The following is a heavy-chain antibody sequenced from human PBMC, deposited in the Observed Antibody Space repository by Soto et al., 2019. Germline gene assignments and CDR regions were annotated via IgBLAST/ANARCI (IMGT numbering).Heavy chain of an antibody. V-gene: IGHV3-33*01. CDR2: IWFDGSDK. CDR3: AWLYCKSSSGYSVGSFLI. Sequence: GGSLRLSCAASGFTFSTYGMHWVRQAPGKGLEWVALIWFDGSDKYYADSVKGRFTISRDNSKNTLYLQMSSLRAEDTAVYYCAWLYCKSSSGYSVGSFLIRRHGTVVTVSS. CDR1: GFTFSTYG. J-gene: IGHJ3*02. D-gene: IGHD6-25*01.